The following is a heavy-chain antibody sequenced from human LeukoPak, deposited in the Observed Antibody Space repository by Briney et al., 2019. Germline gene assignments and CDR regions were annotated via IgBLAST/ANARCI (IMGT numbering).Heavy chain of an antibody. CDR1: GFTFSSYT. V-gene: IGHV3-48*01. CDR2: ISSDSGAI. Sequence: PGGSLRLSCAASGFTFSSYTMNWVRQAPGKGLEWVSYISSDSGAIYYADSVKGRFTISRDNAQKSLYLQMNSLRAEDTAVYYCARELAYWGQGALVTVPS. CDR3: ARELAY. J-gene: IGHJ4*02.